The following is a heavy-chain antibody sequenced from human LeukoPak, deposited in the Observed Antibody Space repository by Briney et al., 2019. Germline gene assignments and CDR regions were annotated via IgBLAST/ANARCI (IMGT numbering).Heavy chain of an antibody. CDR3: ARDLLSGSDFDP. V-gene: IGHV4-4*07. Sequence: SETLSLTCTVSGGSISSYYWRWIRQPAGKGLEWIGRIYTSGRTNYNPSLKSRVTKSVDTTKYQFSLKLSSVTAADTAVYYCARDLLSGSDFDPWGQGTLVTVSS. CDR1: GGSISSYY. D-gene: IGHD2-21*02. CDR2: IYTSGRT. J-gene: IGHJ5*02.